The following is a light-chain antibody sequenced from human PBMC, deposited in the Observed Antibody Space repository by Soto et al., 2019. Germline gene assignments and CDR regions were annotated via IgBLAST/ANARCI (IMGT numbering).Light chain of an antibody. V-gene: IGKV3-15*01. J-gene: IGKJ1*01. Sequence: EIVMTQSPATLSVSPGERATLSCRASQSVSSNLAWYQQKPGQDPRLLIYGASTRATGIPARFSGSGSGTEYTITISSLQSEDFAVYYCQQYNNWPPWTFGQGTKLEIK. CDR2: GAS. CDR1: QSVSSN. CDR3: QQYNNWPPWT.